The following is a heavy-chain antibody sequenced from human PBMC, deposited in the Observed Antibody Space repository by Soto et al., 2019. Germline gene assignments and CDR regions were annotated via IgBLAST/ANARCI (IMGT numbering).Heavy chain of an antibody. V-gene: IGHV1-2*04. Sequence: ASVKVSCKASGYTFTGYYMHWVRQAPGQGLEWMGWINPNSGGTNYAQKFQGWVTMTRDTSISTAYMELSRLRSDDTAVYYCARDEYGGDSGHSAMAVWGQGTSVTVSS. CDR3: ARDEYGGDSGHSAMAV. CDR1: GYTFTGYY. J-gene: IGHJ6*02. CDR2: INPNSGGT. D-gene: IGHD2-21*02.